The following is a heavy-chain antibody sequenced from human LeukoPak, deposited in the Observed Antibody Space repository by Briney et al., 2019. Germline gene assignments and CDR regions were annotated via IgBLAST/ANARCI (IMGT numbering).Heavy chain of an antibody. J-gene: IGHJ3*01. CDR1: GFTFNSYD. CDR3: VRERPTYGFDALDV. D-gene: IGHD3-10*01. Sequence: GGSLRLSCAASGFTFNSYDMYWVRQVIGKGLEWVSVIDKGPNTYYSDSVKGRFTISRDNVKNFLYLQMNSLRAEDTAIYYCVRERPTYGFDALDVWGHGTMVTVSS. CDR2: IDKGPNT. V-gene: IGHV3-13*01.